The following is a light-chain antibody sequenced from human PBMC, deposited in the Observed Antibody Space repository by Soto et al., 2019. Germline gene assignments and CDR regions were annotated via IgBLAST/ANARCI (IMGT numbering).Light chain of an antibody. J-gene: IGKJ2*01. CDR2: GAS. V-gene: IGKV3-20*01. CDR3: QQYGSSVFT. Sequence: ETVLTQSPGTLSLSPGETATLSCRASQTVTTNYLAWYQQKPDQAPRLLIYGASSRATGIPDRFSGSGSGTDFTLTISRLEPEAFAVYYCQQYGSSVFTFGQGTKLEIK. CDR1: QTVTTNY.